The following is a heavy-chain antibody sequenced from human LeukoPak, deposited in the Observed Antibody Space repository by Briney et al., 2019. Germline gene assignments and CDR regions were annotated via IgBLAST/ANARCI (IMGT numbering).Heavy chain of an antibody. CDR1: GFTFSTYS. J-gene: IGHJ4*02. CDR2: ISSSSSYI. CDR3: ARDSTMVRDTESDY. D-gene: IGHD3-10*01. V-gene: IGHV3-21*06. Sequence: GKSLRLSCAASGFTFSTYSMNWVRQAPGKGLEWVSSISSSSSYIYYADSVKGRFTISRDNAKNTLFLQMNSLRAEDTAVYYCARDSTMVRDTESDYWGQGTLVTVSS.